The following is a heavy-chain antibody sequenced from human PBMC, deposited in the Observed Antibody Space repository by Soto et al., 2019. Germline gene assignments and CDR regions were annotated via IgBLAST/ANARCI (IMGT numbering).Heavy chain of an antibody. D-gene: IGHD3-10*01. CDR2: IYYSGST. V-gene: IGHV4-59*01. CDR1: GGSISSYY. Sequence: QVQLQESGPGLVKPSETLSLTCTVSGGSISSYYWSWIRQPPGKGLEWIGYIYYSGSTNYNPSHKCRVTISGDTSKNPSSLKLTSVTAADTAVYYCAREGRGQTATVGYWGQGTLVTVSS. J-gene: IGHJ4*02. CDR3: AREGRGQTATVGY.